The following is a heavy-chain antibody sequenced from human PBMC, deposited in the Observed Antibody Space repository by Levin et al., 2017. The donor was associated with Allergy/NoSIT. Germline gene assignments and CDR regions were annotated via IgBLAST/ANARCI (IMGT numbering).Heavy chain of an antibody. J-gene: IGHJ6*03. CDR1: GYSFTSYW. D-gene: IGHD6-19*01. CDR3: ARLYRQQWLTNYYYYYMDV. CDR2: IDPSDSYT. V-gene: IGHV5-10-1*01. Sequence: GGSLRLSCKGSGYSFTSYWISWVRQMPGKGLEWMGRIDPSDSYTNYSPSFQGHVTISADKSISTACLQWSSLKASDTAMYYCARLYRQQWLTNYYYYYMDVWGKGTTVTVSS.